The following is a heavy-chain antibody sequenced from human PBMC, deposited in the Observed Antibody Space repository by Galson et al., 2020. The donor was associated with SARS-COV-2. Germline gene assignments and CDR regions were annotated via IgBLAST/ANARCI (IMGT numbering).Heavy chain of an antibody. V-gene: IGHV1-46*01. CDR2: INTSGGST. J-gene: IGHJ4*02. Sequence: ASVKVSCKASGYTFTSYYMHWVRQAPGQRLEWMGIINTSGGSTSYAQKFQGRVTMTRDTSTSTVNMELSSLRSEDPALYYCARDLAVTTTVGYFDYWGQGTRVTVSS. CDR3: ARDLAVTTTVGYFDY. CDR1: GYTFTSYY. D-gene: IGHD5-12*01.